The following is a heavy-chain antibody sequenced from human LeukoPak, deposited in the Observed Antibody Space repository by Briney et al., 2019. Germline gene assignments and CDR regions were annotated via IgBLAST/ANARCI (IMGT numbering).Heavy chain of an antibody. CDR3: AKEAGIGILTGYYAVDY. Sequence: PGGSLRLSCAASGFTFSSYAMSWVRQVPGKGLEWVSAISGSGGSTYYADSVKGRFTISRDNSKNTPYLQMNSLRAEDTAVYYCAKEAGIGILTGYYAVDYWGQGTLVTVSS. V-gene: IGHV3-23*01. J-gene: IGHJ4*02. CDR1: GFTFSSYA. D-gene: IGHD3-9*01. CDR2: ISGSGGST.